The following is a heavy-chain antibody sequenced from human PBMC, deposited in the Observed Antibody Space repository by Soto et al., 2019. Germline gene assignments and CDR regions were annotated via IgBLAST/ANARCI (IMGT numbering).Heavy chain of an antibody. J-gene: IGHJ4*02. CDR1: GGPIKTGDYY. V-gene: IGHV4-30-4*01. Sequence: PSETLSLTCNVSGGPIKTGDYYWNWIRQPPGKGLEWIGYVFYSGATNYSPSLKSRAAISMDTSKNQFSLSLTSVTAADTAVYYCARAGFSYGHLLFWSQGIRVTVS. CDR3: ARAGFSYGHLLF. D-gene: IGHD3-10*01. CDR2: VFYSGAT.